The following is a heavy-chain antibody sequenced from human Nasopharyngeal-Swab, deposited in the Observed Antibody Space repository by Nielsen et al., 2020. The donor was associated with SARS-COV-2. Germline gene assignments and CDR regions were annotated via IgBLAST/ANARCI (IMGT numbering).Heavy chain of an antibody. CDR2: IYPGYSDT. J-gene: IGHJ6*03. CDR1: GYSFTSYW. D-gene: IGHD2-2*03. Sequence: GESLKISCKGSGYSFTSYWIGWVRQMPGKGLEWMGIIYPGYSDTRYSPSFQGQVTISADKSISTAYLQWSSLKASDTAMYYCARLGGYCSSTSCYLGDYYMDVWGKGTTVTVSS. CDR3: ARLGGYCSSTSCYLGDYYMDV. V-gene: IGHV5-51*01.